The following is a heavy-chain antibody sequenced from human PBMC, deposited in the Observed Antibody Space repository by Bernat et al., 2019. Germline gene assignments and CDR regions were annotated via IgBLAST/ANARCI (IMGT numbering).Heavy chain of an antibody. Sequence: EVQLLESGGGLVQPGGSLRLSCAASGFTFSSYAMRWVRQAPGKGLEWVSAISGSGGSTYYADSVKGRFTITRDNAKNTLYLQINSLRAEDTAVYYCASLSCGSRTCYDCWGRGTLVTVSS. CDR2: ISGSGGST. D-gene: IGHD2-2*01. V-gene: IGHV3-23*01. CDR1: GFTFSSYA. J-gene: IGHJ4*02. CDR3: ASLSCGSRTCYDC.